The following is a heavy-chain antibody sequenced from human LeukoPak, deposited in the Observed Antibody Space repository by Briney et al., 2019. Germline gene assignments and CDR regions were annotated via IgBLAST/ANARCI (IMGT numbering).Heavy chain of an antibody. CDR1: GFTFDDYG. D-gene: IGHD3-16*01. CDR2: INWSGGST. J-gene: IGHJ6*04. Sequence: PGGSLRLSCAASGFTFDDYGMSWVRQAPGKGLEWVSGINWSGGSTVYADSAQGGFTISRDNAKNSLYLQMNSLRADDTALYYCARDLASTDVWGKGTTVTVSS. V-gene: IGHV3-20*04. CDR3: ARDLASTDV.